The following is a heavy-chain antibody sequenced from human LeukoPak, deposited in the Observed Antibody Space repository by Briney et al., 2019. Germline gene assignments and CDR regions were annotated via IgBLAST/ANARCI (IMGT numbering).Heavy chain of an antibody. CDR2: IYYSGST. CDR1: GGSISSSRYY. V-gene: IGHV4-39*01. J-gene: IGHJ4*02. CDR3: ARHGLMGLWFGELLSAFDY. D-gene: IGHD3-10*01. Sequence: PSETLSLTCTVSGGSISSSRYYWGWIRQPPGKGLEWIGSIYYSGSTYFNPSLKSRVTISVDTSKNQFSLKLSSVTAADTAVYYCARHGLMGLWFGELLSAFDYWGQGTLVTVSS.